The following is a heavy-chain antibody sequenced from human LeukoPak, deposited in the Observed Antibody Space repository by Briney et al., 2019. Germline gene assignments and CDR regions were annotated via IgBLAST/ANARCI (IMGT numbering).Heavy chain of an antibody. CDR2: INHSGST. CDR1: GGSFSGYY. CDR3: AGLITIFGVVPLRDAFDI. J-gene: IGHJ3*02. Sequence: PSETLSLTCAVYGGSFSGYYWSWIRQPPGKGLEWIGEINHSGSTNYNPSLKSRVTISVDTSKNQFSLKLSSVTAADTAVYYCAGLITIFGVVPLRDAFDIWGQGTMVTVSS. V-gene: IGHV4-34*01. D-gene: IGHD3-3*01.